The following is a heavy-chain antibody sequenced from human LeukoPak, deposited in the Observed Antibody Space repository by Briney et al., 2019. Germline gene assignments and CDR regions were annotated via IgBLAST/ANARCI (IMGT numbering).Heavy chain of an antibody. CDR3: TRGHCSVDSCYPGDY. Sequence: SETVSLTCTVSGGSISTYYWSWVRQPAGKGLEWIGRVYTSGTTNYNPSLKRRVTMSVDTSKNQFSLQLSSVTAADTAVYYCTRGHCSVDSCYPGDYWGQAAMATVSS. V-gene: IGHV4-4*07. CDR2: VYTSGTT. D-gene: IGHD2-15*01. J-gene: IGHJ4*02. CDR1: GGSISTYY.